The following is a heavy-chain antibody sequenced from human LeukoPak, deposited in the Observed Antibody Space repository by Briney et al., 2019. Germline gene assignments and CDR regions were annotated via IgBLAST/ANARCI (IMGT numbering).Heavy chain of an antibody. J-gene: IGHJ6*02. CDR1: GLTFSTYA. CDR3: ARAAYCSSTSCYRSYGLDV. Sequence: GGSLRLSCAASGLTFSTYAMSWVRQAPGKGLEWVSVISGSGTSTYYADSVKGRFTISRDNSKNTLYLQMNSLRADDTAVFYCARAAYCSSTSCYRSYGLDVWGQGTTVTVSS. CDR2: ISGSGTST. D-gene: IGHD2-2*01. V-gene: IGHV3-23*01.